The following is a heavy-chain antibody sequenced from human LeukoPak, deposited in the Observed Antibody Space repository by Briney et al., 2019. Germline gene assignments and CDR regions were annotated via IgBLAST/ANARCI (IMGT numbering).Heavy chain of an antibody. CDR3: ARQVTAAAGTNWFDP. J-gene: IGHJ5*02. CDR2: IHYRGSI. Sequence: SETLSLTYTVSGGSISSSYWSWIRQPPGKGLEWIGYIHYRGSIHYNPSLKSRVTISVDTSKNQFSLKLSSVTAADTAVYYCARQVTAAAGTNWFDPWGQGNLVTVSS. D-gene: IGHD6-13*01. V-gene: IGHV4-59*08. CDR1: GGSISSSY.